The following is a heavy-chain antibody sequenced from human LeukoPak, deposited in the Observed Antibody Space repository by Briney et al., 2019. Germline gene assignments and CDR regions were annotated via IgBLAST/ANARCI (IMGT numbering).Heavy chain of an antibody. V-gene: IGHV4-59*01. CDR1: GGSISSYY. CDR3: ARDQIYGSGSHRYYYGMDV. CDR2: IYYSGST. D-gene: IGHD3-10*01. J-gene: IGHJ6*04. Sequence: SETLSLTCTVSGGSISSYYWSWIRQPPGKGLGWIGYIYYSGSTNYNPSLKSRVTISVDTSKNQFSLKLSSVTAADTAVYYCARDQIYGSGSHRYYYGMDVWGKGTTVTVSS.